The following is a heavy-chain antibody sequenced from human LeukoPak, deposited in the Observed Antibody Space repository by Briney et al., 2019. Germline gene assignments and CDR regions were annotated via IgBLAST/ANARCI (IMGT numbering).Heavy chain of an antibody. D-gene: IGHD3-10*01. Sequence: GGSLRLSCAASGFTFSSYSMNWVRQAPGKGLEWVSSISSSSSYIYYADSVKGRFTISRDNAKNSLYLQMNSLRAEDTAVYYCARDRALSNYYGSGSFFDPWGQGTLVTVSS. J-gene: IGHJ5*02. CDR2: ISSSSSYI. V-gene: IGHV3-21*01. CDR1: GFTFSSYS. CDR3: ARDRALSNYYGSGSFFDP.